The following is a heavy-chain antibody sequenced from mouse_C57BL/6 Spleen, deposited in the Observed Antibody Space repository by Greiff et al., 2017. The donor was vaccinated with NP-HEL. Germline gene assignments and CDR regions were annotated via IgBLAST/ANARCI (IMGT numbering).Heavy chain of an antibody. CDR1: GYTFTEYT. V-gene: IGHV1-62-2*01. J-gene: IGHJ4*01. CDR2: FYPGSGSI. CDR3: ARHEGPIYYGNPYAMDY. D-gene: IGHD2-1*01. Sequence: QVQLQQSGAELVKPGATVKLSCKASGYTFTEYTIHWVKQRSGQGLEWIGWFYPGSGSITYNEKFKDKATLTADKSSSTVYMELSRLTSEDSAVYVCARHEGPIYYGNPYAMDYWGQGTSVTVSS.